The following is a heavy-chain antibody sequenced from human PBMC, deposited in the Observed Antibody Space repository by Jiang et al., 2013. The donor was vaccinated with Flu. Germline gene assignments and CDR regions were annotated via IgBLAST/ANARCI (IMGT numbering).Heavy chain of an antibody. CDR3: ARTWGQQLFFFDY. CDR2: IFYSGAT. Sequence: LLKPSETLSLTCTVSGGSISSSSYYWGWIRQPPGKGLEWIGSIFYSGATYYDPSLESRVTISVDTSKNQFSLKLRSVTAADTAIYYCARTWGQQLFFFDYWG. CDR1: GGSISSSSYY. V-gene: IGHV4-39*01. D-gene: IGHD6-13*01. J-gene: IGHJ5*01.